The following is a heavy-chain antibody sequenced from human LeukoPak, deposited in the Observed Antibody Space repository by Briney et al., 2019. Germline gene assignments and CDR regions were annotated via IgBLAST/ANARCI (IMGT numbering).Heavy chain of an antibody. V-gene: IGHV4-38-2*02. CDR3: ARAGYSSGWFHDY. CDR1: GYSISSGGY. CDR2: IYHSGST. J-gene: IGHJ4*02. Sequence: SETLSLTCSVSGYSISSGGYWGWIRQPPGKGLQWIGSIYHSGSTEYSPSLKSRVTISVDRSKNQFSLKLSSVTAADTAVYYCARAGYSSGWFHDYWGQGTLVTVSS. D-gene: IGHD6-19*01.